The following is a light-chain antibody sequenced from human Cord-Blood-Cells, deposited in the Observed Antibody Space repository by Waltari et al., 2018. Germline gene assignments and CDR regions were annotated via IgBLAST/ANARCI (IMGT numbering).Light chain of an antibody. Sequence: QSALTQPASVSGSPGQSITISCTGTSCDVGSYNLVSWYQQQPGKAPKLMIYEGSKRPSGVSNRFSGSKSGNTASLTIAGLQAEDEADYYCCSYAGSWVFGGGTKLTVL. CDR2: EGS. V-gene: IGLV2-23*01. J-gene: IGLJ3*02. CDR1: SCDVGSYNL. CDR3: CSYAGSWV.